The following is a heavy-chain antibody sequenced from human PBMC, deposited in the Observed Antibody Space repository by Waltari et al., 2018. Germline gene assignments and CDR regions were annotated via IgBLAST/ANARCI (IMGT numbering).Heavy chain of an antibody. J-gene: IGHJ5*02. CDR3: AREGDYSSGEVDP. CDR2: IIPNSGGT. D-gene: IGHD4-17*01. V-gene: IGHV1-2*02. CDR1: GGTFSSYA. Sequence: QVQLVQSGAEVKKPGSSVKVSCKASGGTFSSYAISWVRQAPGQGLEWMGGIIPNSGGTNYAQKFQGRVTMTRDTSISTAYMELSRLRSDDTAVYYCAREGDYSSGEVDPWGQGTLVTVSS.